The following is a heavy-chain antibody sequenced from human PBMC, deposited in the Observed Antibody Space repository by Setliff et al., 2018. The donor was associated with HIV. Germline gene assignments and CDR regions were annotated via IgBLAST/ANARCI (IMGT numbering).Heavy chain of an antibody. CDR1: GDTITNCG. V-gene: IGHV1-18*01. J-gene: IGHJ6*03. D-gene: IGHD7-27*01. CDR2: ISPHSGNS. Sequence: ASVKVSCKASGDTITNCGLSWVRQTPGQGLEWMGWISPHSGNSDCAEKFQDRVTMTVDTATNTAYMEMNSLRAEDTAVYFCARGPGVTRNYYYYMDVWGRGTTVTVSS. CDR3: ARGPGVTRNYYYYMDV.